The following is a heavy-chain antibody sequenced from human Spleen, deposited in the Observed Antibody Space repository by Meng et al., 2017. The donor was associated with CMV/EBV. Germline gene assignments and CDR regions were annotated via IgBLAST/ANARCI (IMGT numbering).Heavy chain of an antibody. D-gene: IGHD5-24*01. V-gene: IGHV3-53*05. CDR1: GFTVRSTY. J-gene: IGHJ3*02. CDR2: IYTSGST. Sequence: GGSLRLSCAASGFTVRSTYMTWVRQAPGKGLDWVSVIYTSGSTDYADSVKGRFIISRDTSKNTVYLQMNSLRAEDTAVYYCAREKEGAMNTISAFDIWGQGTTVTVSS. CDR3: AREKEGAMNTISAFDI.